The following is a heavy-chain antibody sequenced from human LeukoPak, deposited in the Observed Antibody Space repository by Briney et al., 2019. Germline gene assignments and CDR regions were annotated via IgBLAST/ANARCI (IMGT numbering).Heavy chain of an antibody. V-gene: IGHV4-39*01. CDR3: ARRRWLAPFDY. CDR2: IYYSGST. D-gene: IGHD6-19*01. CDR1: GGSISNSSYY. Sequence: SETLSLTCTVSGGSISNSSYYWGWIRQPPGKGLEWIGSIYYSGSTYYNPSLKSRVTISVDTSKNQFSLKLSSVTAADTAVYYCARRRWLAPFDYWGQGTLVTVSS. J-gene: IGHJ4*02.